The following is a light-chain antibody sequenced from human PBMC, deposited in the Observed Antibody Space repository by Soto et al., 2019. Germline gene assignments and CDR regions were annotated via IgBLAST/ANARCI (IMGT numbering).Light chain of an antibody. CDR2: EVS. J-gene: IGLJ2*01. CDR1: SSDVGGYNY. CDR3: VSYAGSNKKV. Sequence: QSALTQPPSASGSHGQSVSISCTGSSSDVGGYNYVSWYQQHPGKAPKLMIYEVSNRPSGVPDRFSGSKSGNTASLTVSGLQAEDEADYYCVSYAGSNKKVFGGGTQLTVL. V-gene: IGLV2-8*01.